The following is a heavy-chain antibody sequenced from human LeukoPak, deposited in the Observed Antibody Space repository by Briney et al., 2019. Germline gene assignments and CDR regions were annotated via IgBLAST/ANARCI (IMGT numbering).Heavy chain of an antibody. D-gene: IGHD1-26*01. Sequence: ASVKVSCKASGGTFSSYAISWVRQAPGQGLEWMGRINPNSGGTNYAQKFQGRVTMTRDTSISTAYMELSRLRSDDTAVYYCARDMGGWFDPWGQGTLVTVSS. CDR3: ARDMGGWFDP. V-gene: IGHV1-2*06. CDR1: GGTFSSYA. J-gene: IGHJ5*02. CDR2: INPNSGGT.